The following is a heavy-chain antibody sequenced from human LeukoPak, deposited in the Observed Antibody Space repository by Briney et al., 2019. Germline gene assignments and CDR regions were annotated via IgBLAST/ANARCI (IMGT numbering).Heavy chain of an antibody. J-gene: IGHJ6*03. V-gene: IGHV1-8*03. CDR3: ARKGPAAYDYYYMDV. CDR1: GYTFTSYG. D-gene: IGHD2-2*01. CDR2: MNPNSGNT. Sequence: ASVKVSCKASGYTFTSYGFSWVRQATGQGLEWMGWMNPNSGNTGYAQKFQGRVTITRNTSISTAYMELSSLRSEDTAVYYCARKGPAAYDYYYMDVWGKGTTVTVSS.